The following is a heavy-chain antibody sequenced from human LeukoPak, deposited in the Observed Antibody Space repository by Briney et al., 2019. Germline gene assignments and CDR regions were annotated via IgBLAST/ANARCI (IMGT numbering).Heavy chain of an antibody. J-gene: IGHJ4*02. V-gene: IGHV3-7*03. Sequence: GGSMRLSCAVSGFTFSSYWMSWVRQAPGKGLEWVANIKQDGSEKYYVDSVKGRFTISRDNAKNSLYLQMNSLRAEDTAVYYCALRGTVRVYWGQGTLVTVSS. CDR3: ALRGTVRVY. CDR2: IKQDGSEK. D-gene: IGHD1-1*01. CDR1: GFTFSSYW.